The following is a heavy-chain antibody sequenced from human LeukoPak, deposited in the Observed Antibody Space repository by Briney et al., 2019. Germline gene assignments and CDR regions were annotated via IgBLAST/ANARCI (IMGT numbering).Heavy chain of an antibody. Sequence: GGTLSLSCAVSGFTFSSFAMSWVRQAPGKGLEWVSAISGSGWSTYYADPVKRRFTISRNNSKNTLYLQMNSLRAEDTAVYYGAKGTVTTRGYFDYWGQGTLVTVSS. CDR3: AKGTVTTRGYFDY. D-gene: IGHD4-17*01. CDR1: GFTFSSFA. J-gene: IGHJ4*02. V-gene: IGHV3-23*01. CDR2: ISGSGWST.